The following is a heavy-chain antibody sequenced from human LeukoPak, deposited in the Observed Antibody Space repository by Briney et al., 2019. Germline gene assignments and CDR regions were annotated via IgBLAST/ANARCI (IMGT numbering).Heavy chain of an antibody. CDR2: IGGPAET. CDR3: AKDWTSHNGVYDCLDF. Sequence: PGGSLRLSCAAPGFSFVVHAMTWVRQAPGKGPEWVATIGGPAETFYADSVRGRFTISRDNSRYTLYLQMNRLRAEDSALYYCAKDWTSHNGVYDCLDFWGQGTQVTVSS. CDR1: GFSFVVHA. J-gene: IGHJ4*02. V-gene: IGHV3-23*01. D-gene: IGHD3-16*01.